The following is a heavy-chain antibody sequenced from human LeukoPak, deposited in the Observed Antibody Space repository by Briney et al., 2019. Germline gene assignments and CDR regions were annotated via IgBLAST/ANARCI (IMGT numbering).Heavy chain of an antibody. CDR1: GYTFTGYY. CDR2: ISAYNGNT. J-gene: IGHJ6*02. D-gene: IGHD6-19*01. CDR3: ARDLGSGWPYYYYYGMDV. Sequence: ASVKVSCKASGYTFTGYYMHWVRQAPGQGLEWMGWISAYNGNTNYAQKLQGRVTMTTDTSTSTAYMELRSLRSDDTAVYYCARDLGSGWPYYYYYGMDVWGQGTTVTVSS. V-gene: IGHV1-18*04.